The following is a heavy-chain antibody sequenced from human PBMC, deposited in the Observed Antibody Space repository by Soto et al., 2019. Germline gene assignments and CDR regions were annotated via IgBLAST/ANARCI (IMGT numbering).Heavy chain of an antibody. CDR2: IIPIFGTA. D-gene: IGHD6-13*01. V-gene: IGHV1-69*06. CDR1: GGTFSSYA. CDR3: ARDIIAAAGTWWFDP. Sequence: SVKVSCKASGGTFSSYAISWVRQAPGQGLEWMGGIIPIFGTANYAQKFQGRVTITADTSTSTAYMELRSLRSDDTAVYYCARDIIAAAGTWWFDPWGQGTLVTVSS. J-gene: IGHJ5*02.